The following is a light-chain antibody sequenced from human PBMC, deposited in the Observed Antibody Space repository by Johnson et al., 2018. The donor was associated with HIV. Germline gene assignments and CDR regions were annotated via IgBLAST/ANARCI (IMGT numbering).Light chain of an antibody. Sequence: QSVLTQPPSVSAAPGHQVTISCSGSSSNIANNYVSWYQQFPGTAPKLLIYENNKRPSGIPDRFSGSRSGTSATLTITGLQTGDEANYYCGTWETSPIPYYGFGTGTQVTVL. CDR2: ENN. V-gene: IGLV1-51*01. CDR1: SSNIANNY. CDR3: GTWETSPIPYYG. J-gene: IGLJ1*01.